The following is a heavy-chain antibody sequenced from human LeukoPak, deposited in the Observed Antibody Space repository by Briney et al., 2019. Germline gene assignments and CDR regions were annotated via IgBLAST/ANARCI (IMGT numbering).Heavy chain of an antibody. Sequence: GGSLRLSCAASAFTVSSNYMSWLRQAPGKGLEWVSVIYSGGSTYYADSVKGRFNISSTNSKTTLYLQMNSLRAEDTARYYCASVFNSGSAHVKAYYYYY. J-gene: IGHJ6*03. CDR3: ASVFNSGSAHVKAYYYYY. D-gene: IGHD1-26*01. V-gene: IGHV3-53*01. CDR2: IYSGGST. CDR1: AFTVSSNY.